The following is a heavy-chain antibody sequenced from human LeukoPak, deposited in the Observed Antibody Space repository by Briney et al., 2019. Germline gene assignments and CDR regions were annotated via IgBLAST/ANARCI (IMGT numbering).Heavy chain of an antibody. V-gene: IGHV3-23*01. CDR2: ISGSGGST. CDR1: GFTFNSYA. D-gene: IGHD7-27*01. Sequence: GGSLRLSCAASGFTFNSYAMNWVRQAPGKGLEWVSAISGSGGSTYHADSVKGRFTISRDNSKNTLYLQMNSLRAEDTAVYYCARGTELGIADYWGQGTLVTVSS. CDR3: ARGTELGIADY. J-gene: IGHJ4*02.